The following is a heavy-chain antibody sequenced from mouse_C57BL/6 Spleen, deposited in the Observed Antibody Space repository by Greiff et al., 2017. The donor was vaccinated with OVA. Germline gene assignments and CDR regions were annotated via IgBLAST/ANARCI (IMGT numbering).Heavy chain of an antibody. CDR3: ARHGFPYDYDGGYAMDY. D-gene: IGHD2-4*01. J-gene: IGHJ4*01. CDR1: GYTFTEYT. CDR2: FYPGSGSI. V-gene: IGHV1-62-2*01. Sequence: QVQLQQSGAELVKPGASVKLSCKASGYTFTEYTIHWVKQRSGQGLGWIGWFYPGSGSIKYNEKFKDKATLTADKSSSTVYMELSRLTSEDSAVYFCARHGFPYDYDGGYAMDYWGQGTSVTVSS.